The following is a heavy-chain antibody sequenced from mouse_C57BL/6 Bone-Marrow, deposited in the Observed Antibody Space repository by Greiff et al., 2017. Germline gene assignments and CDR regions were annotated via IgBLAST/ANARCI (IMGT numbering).Heavy chain of an antibody. CDR2: IYPRSGNT. V-gene: IGHV1-81*01. CDR1: GYTFTSYG. CDR3: ASGPAYWDVDYAMDY. Sequence: VQLQQSGAELARPGASVKLSCKASGYTFTSYGISWVKQRTGQGLEWIGEIYPRSGNTYYHEKFKGKATLTADKSSSTAYMELRSLTSEDSAVYFCASGPAYWDVDYAMDYWGQGTSVTVSS. J-gene: IGHJ4*01. D-gene: IGHD4-1*01.